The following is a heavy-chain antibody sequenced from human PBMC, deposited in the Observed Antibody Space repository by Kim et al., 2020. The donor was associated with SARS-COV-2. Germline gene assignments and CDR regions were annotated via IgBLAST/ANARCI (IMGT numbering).Heavy chain of an antibody. CDR2: MSHHGTDQ. CDR3: TKDGPQAWGEWK. J-gene: IGHJ4*02. V-gene: IGHV3-30*18. Sequence: GGSLRLSCAASGFSLSNYGMHWVRQAPGKGLEWVALMSHHGTDQFYADSVKGRFTISRDISKNMLYLQLNSLRPEDTAMYYCTKDGPQAWGEWKWGQGTLVTVSS. D-gene: IGHD7-27*01. CDR1: GFSLSNYG.